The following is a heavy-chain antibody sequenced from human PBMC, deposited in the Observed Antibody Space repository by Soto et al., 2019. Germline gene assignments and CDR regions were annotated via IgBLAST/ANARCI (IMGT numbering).Heavy chain of an antibody. CDR2: IYHSGST. V-gene: IGHV4-4*02. J-gene: IGHJ6*02. D-gene: IGHD3-9*01. Sequence: QVQLQESGPGLVKPSGTLSLTCAVSGGSISSSNWWSWVRQPPGKGLEWIGEIYHSGSTNYNPSLKSRVTRSVDKSKNQFSLKLSSVTAADTAVYYCARGRILTGYGDSYYYYYGMDVWGQGTTVTVSS. CDR3: ARGRILTGYGDSYYYYYGMDV. CDR1: GGSISSSNW.